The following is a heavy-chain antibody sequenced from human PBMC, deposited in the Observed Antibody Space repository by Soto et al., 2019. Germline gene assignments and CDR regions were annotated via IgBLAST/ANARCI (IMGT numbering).Heavy chain of an antibody. Sequence: EVQLLESGGGLVQPGEPLRLSCAASGFTFSSYAMSWVRQAPGKGLEWVSVISGSDDSTYYADSVKGRLTISRDNSKNTLYLQMNSLRAEDTAVYYCAKSSSSSTFDYWGQGTLVTVSS. CDR3: AKSSSSSTFDY. D-gene: IGHD6-6*01. J-gene: IGHJ4*02. V-gene: IGHV3-23*01. CDR1: GFTFSSYA. CDR2: ISGSDDST.